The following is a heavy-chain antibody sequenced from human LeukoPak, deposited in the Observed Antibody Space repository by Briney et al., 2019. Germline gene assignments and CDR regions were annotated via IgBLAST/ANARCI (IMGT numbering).Heavy chain of an antibody. CDR1: GFTFSDYY. CDR2: IGSSGSTI. Sequence: PGGSLRLSCAASGFTFSDYYMSWIRQAPGKGLEWVSYIGSSGSTIYYADSVKGRFTISRDNAKNSLYLQMNSLRAEDTAVYYCARVGNGDYRYYFYMDVWGKGTTVTISS. J-gene: IGHJ6*03. D-gene: IGHD4-17*01. V-gene: IGHV3-11*01. CDR3: ARVGNGDYRYYFYMDV.